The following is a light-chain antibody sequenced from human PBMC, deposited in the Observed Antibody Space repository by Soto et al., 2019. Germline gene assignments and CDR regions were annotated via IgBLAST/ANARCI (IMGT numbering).Light chain of an antibody. V-gene: IGKV3-15*01. CDR1: QSVGSN. CDR3: QHYNNWPWT. Sequence: VLTQSPATVSVSLGQRANLSCRASQSVGSNLVWYQVKPGQAPTALLYGASSRATGIPARFSGSGSGTEFTLTSSTLQSEDFAVYYCQHYNNWPWTFGQGTKVEIK. J-gene: IGKJ1*01. CDR2: GAS.